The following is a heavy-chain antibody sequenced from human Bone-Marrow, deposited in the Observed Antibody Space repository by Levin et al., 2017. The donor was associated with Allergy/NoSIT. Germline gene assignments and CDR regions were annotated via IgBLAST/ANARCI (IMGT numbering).Heavy chain of an antibody. CDR1: GYSFASYW. Sequence: KVSCKGSGYSFASYWIGWVRQVPGQGLEWMGIIYPGDSDTRYSPSFEGQVTISADRSVKTAYLQWSSLKASDTAIYYCARNRDFGDYDFQFWGQGTLVTVSS. J-gene: IGHJ4*02. CDR2: IYPGDSDT. V-gene: IGHV5-51*01. CDR3: ARNRDFGDYDFQF. D-gene: IGHD4-17*01.